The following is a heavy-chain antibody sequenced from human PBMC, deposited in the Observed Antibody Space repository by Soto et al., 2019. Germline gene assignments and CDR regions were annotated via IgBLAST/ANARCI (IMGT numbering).Heavy chain of an antibody. D-gene: IGHD5-12*01. CDR1: GGSISSGGYY. CDR2: SYYSGST. V-gene: IGHV4-31*03. Sequence: QVQLQESGPGLVKPSQTLSLTCTVSGGSISSGGYYWSWIRQHPGQGLGWIGYSYYSGSTYYNPSLKGRVTISVDTSKNQFSLKLSSVSAADTAVYYCAREEGGGYDHRWFDPWGQGTLVTVSS. J-gene: IGHJ5*02. CDR3: AREEGGGYDHRWFDP.